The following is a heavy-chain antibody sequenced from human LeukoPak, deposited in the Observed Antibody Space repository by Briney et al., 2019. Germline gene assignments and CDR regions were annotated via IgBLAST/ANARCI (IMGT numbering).Heavy chain of an antibody. D-gene: IGHD1-26*01. CDR3: ARDRSRSSGGWEFDY. CDR1: GYTFTSYA. Sequence: GASVKVSCKASGYTFTSYAMHWVRQAPGQRLEWMGWINAGNGNTKYSQKFQGRVTITRDTSASTAYMELSSLRSEDTAVYYCARDRSRSSGGWEFDYWGQGTLVTVSS. J-gene: IGHJ4*02. V-gene: IGHV1-3*01. CDR2: INAGNGNT.